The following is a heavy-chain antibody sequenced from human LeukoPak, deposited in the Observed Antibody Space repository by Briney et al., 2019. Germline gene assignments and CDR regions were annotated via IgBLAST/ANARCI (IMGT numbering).Heavy chain of an antibody. J-gene: IGHJ3*02. V-gene: IGHV1-2*04. Sequence: ASVKVSCKASGYTFTGYYMHWVRQAPGQGLEWMGWINPNSGGTNYAQKFQGWVTMTRDTSISTAYMELSRLRSDDTAVYYCARGHNYYDSSGYIQIWGQGTMVTVSS. D-gene: IGHD3-22*01. CDR3: ARGHNYYDSSGYIQI. CDR2: INPNSGGT. CDR1: GYTFTGYY.